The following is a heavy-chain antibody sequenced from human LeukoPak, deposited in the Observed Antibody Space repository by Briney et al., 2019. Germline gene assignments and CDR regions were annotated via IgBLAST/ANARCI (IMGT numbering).Heavy chain of an antibody. J-gene: IGHJ4*02. CDR3: ARGGDGYNWGFDY. CDR1: GFTVSSNY. V-gene: IGHV3-66*01. Sequence: PGGSLRLSCAASGFTVSSNYMSWVRQAPGKGLEWVSVIYSGSSTYYADSVKGRFTISRDNSKNTLYLQMNSLRAEDTAVYYCARGGDGYNWGFDYWGQGTLVTVSS. CDR2: IYSGSST. D-gene: IGHD5-24*01.